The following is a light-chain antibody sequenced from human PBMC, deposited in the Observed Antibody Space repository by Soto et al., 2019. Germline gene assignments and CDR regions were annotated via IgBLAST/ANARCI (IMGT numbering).Light chain of an antibody. V-gene: IGKV3-20*01. CDR3: QQYYSTPIT. CDR1: QSVSSSR. Sequence: EIVLTQSPGTLSLSPGERATLSCRASQSVSSSRLAWYRQKPGQAPRLLIYDASNRATGIPARFSGSGSGTDFTLTISSLQAEDVAVYYCQQYYSTPITFGQGTRLEIK. CDR2: DAS. J-gene: IGKJ5*01.